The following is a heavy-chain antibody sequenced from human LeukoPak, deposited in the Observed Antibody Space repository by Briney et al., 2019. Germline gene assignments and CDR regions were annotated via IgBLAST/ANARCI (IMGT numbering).Heavy chain of an antibody. CDR2: IYNVGTK. J-gene: IGHJ4*02. Sequence: PGGSLRLSCDASGFTVSTNYMAWVRQAPGEGLKGVSVIYNVGTKFYADSVKGRFTISRDNPDNTLHLQMNSLRVEDTAVYYCVKEGGYCSTTNCPLGYWGQGTLVTVSS. CDR3: VKEGGYCSTTNCPLGY. D-gene: IGHD2-2*01. V-gene: IGHV3-66*01. CDR1: GFTVSTNY.